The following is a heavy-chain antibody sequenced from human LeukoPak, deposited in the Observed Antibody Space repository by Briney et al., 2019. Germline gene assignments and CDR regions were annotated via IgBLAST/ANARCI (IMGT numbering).Heavy chain of an antibody. CDR2: ISYDGSNK. V-gene: IGHV3-30*04. CDR3: AKGSMKGY. Sequence: GGSLRLSCAASGFTFSSYAMHWVRQAPGKGLEWVAVISYDGSNKYYADSVKGRFTISRDNSKNTLYLQMNSLRAEDTAVYYCAKGSMKGYWGQGTLVTVSS. J-gene: IGHJ4*02. CDR1: GFTFSSYA. D-gene: IGHD2/OR15-2a*01.